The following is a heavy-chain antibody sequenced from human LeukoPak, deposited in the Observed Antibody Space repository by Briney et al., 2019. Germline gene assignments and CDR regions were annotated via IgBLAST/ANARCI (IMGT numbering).Heavy chain of an antibody. D-gene: IGHD5-24*01. J-gene: IGHJ4*02. CDR3: AKGSLEMATVDFEF. CDR1: GFDFGNYA. Sequence: GRSLRLSCAASGFDFGNYAMHWVRQAPGKGLQWVSGINWSSKMVAYAASVKGQFTISRDNAKNSLYLQMNSLTSEDTAFYFCAKGSLEMATVDFEFWGQGTLVTVSS. CDR2: INWSSKMV. V-gene: IGHV3-9*01.